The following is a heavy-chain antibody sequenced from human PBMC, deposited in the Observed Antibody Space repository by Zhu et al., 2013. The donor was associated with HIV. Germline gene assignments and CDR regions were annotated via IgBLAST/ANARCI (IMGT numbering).Heavy chain of an antibody. CDR2: IYYSGST. J-gene: IGHJ3*02. CDR1: GGSISSSSYY. V-gene: IGHV4-39*07. Sequence: QVQLQESGPGLVKPSETLSLTCTVSGGSISSSSYYWGWIRQPPGKGLEWIGSIYYSGSTYYNPSLKSRVTISVDTSKNQFSLKLSSVTAADTAVYYCARDRLLYSSGWHDAFDIWGQGTMVTVSS. D-gene: IGHD6-19*01. CDR3: ARDRLLYSSGWHDAFDI.